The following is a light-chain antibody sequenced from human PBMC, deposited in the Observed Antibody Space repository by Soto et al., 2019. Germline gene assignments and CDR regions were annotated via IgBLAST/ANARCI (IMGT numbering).Light chain of an antibody. J-gene: IGKJ2*01. CDR3: MQALQTPYT. CDR1: QRLLHSNGNIF. CDR2: LGS. V-gene: IGKV2-28*01. Sequence: EIVMTQSPPSLTVTPGEPASISCRASQRLLHSNGNIFLEWYLQKPGQSPQLLIYLGSNRASGVPDRVSGSEAGTDFTLKISRVEAEDVGVYYCMQALQTPYTFGQGTKLEIK.